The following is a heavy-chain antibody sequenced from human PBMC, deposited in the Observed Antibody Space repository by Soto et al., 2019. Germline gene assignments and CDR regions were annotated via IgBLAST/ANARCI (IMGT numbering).Heavy chain of an antibody. CDR3: ARGYCSGGSCYPRAAFDI. CDR2: INAGNGNT. D-gene: IGHD2-15*01. J-gene: IGHJ3*02. Sequence: ASVKVSCNASGYTFTSYAMHLVRQAPGQRLEWMGWINAGNGNTKYSQKFQGRVTITRDTSACTAYMELSSLRSEDTAVYYCARGYCSGGSCYPRAAFDIWGQGTMVTVSS. V-gene: IGHV1-3*01. CDR1: GYTFTSYA.